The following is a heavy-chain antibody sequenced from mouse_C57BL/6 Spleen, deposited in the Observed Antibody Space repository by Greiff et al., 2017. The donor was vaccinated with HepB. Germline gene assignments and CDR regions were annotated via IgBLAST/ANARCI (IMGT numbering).Heavy chain of an antibody. CDR3: AISITTVVATGFDY. CDR2: IHPSDSDT. D-gene: IGHD1-1*01. CDR1: GYTFTSYW. J-gene: IGHJ2*01. Sequence: QVHVKQPGAELVKPGASVKVSCKASGYTFTSYWMHWVKQRPGQGLEWIGRIHPSDSDTNYNQKFKGKATLTVDTSSSTAYMQLSSLTSEDSAVYYCAISITTVVATGFDYWGQGTTLTVSS. V-gene: IGHV1-74*01.